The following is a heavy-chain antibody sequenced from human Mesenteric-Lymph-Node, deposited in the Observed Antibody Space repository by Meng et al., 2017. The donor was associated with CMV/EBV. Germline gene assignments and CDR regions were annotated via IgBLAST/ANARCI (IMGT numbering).Heavy chain of an antibody. Sequence: GSLRLSCTVSGYSISSGYYWGWIRQPPGKGLEWIGSIYHSGSTYYNPPLKSRVTISVDTSKNQFSLKLSSVTAADTAVYYCGRVTTSHSYGSESFWAFEIWSQGTMVTVSS. CDR3: GRVTTSHSYGSESFWAFEI. CDR2: IYHSGST. CDR1: GYSISSGYY. J-gene: IGHJ3*02. V-gene: IGHV4-38-2*02. D-gene: IGHD3-10*01.